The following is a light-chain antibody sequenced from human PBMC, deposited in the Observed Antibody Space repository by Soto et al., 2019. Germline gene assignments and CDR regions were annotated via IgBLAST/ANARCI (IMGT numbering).Light chain of an antibody. Sequence: QSVLTQPAAVSGSPGQSIAISCAGTSSDVGTYNSVSWYQQYPGKAPKLMIHDVSNRPSGVSDRFSGSKSGNTASLTISGLQSEDAADYYCSSYTSSSSYVFGSGTKVTVL. V-gene: IGLV2-14*01. CDR1: SSDVGTYNS. CDR2: DVS. J-gene: IGLJ1*01. CDR3: SSYTSSSSYV.